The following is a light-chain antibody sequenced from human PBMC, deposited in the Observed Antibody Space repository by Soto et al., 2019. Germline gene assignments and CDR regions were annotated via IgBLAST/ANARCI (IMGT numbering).Light chain of an antibody. V-gene: IGKV1-5*03. J-gene: IGKJ1*01. CDR1: QSLDRDY. Sequence: IQMTQSPATLSASLGDRVTMTCRASQSLDRDYLAWYQQKPGKAPNLLIYKAPTLENGVSSRFTGGGFGTVFTLTISSLQPDDFATYYCHQYDSYPRTFGPGTTVDLK. CDR2: KAP. CDR3: HQYDSYPRT.